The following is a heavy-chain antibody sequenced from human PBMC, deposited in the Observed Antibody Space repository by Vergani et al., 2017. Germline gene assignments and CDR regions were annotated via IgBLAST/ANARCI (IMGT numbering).Heavy chain of an antibody. J-gene: IGHJ4*02. V-gene: IGHV7-4-1*01. CDR1: GYSFNNYA. Sequence: QEQLVQSGSELKKPGASVKVSCKASGYSFNNYAIHWVRQAPGQGLEWMGWINPTTGNPTYARAFTGRFVFSLDTSISTAYLQIGSLKAEDTAVYFWARAKRGRLAVGATDSWGRGTLLTVSS. D-gene: IGHD6-19*01. CDR3: ARAKRGRLAVGATDS. CDR2: INPTTGNP.